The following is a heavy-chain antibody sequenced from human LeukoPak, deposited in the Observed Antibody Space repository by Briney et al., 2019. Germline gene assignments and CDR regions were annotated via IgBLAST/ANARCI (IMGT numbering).Heavy chain of an antibody. CDR1: GFTFSSYA. Sequence: GGSLRLSCAASGFTFSSYAMHWVRQAPGKGLEWVAVISYDGSNKYYADSVKGRFTISRDNSKNTLYLQMNSLRAEDTAVYYCARVDVLRANYYYYGMDVWGQGTTVTVSS. CDR3: ARVDVLRANYYYYGMDV. J-gene: IGHJ6*02. V-gene: IGHV3-30-3*01. D-gene: IGHD5-12*01. CDR2: ISYDGSNK.